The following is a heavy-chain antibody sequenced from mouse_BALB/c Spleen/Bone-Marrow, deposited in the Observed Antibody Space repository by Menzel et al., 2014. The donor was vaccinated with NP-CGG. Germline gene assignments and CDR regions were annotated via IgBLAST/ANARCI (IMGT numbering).Heavy chain of an antibody. CDR2: IRNKANGHTT. J-gene: IGHJ1*01. Sequence: EVHLVESGGGLVQPGGSLRLSCATSGVTFTDYYMSWVRQPPGKALEWLVFIRNKANGHTTEYSASVKGRFTISRDNSQSILYLQMNTLRAEDSATYYCARDTNDGYYWYFDVWGAGTTVTVSS. D-gene: IGHD2-3*01. CDR1: GVTFTDYY. CDR3: ARDTNDGYYWYFDV. V-gene: IGHV7-3*02.